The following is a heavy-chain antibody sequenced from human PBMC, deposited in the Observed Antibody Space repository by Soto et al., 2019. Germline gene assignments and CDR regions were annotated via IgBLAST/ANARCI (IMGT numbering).Heavy chain of an antibody. V-gene: IGHV1-69*01. Sequence: QVQLVQAGAEVKKPGSSVKVSCKASGGTFGSYAISWVRQAPGQGLEWMGGSIPIPGTANYAQKFQGRVTIAADESTSTAYMVLSSLSSEDTAVYYCARSQGSSTSLEIYYYYYYGMDVWGQGTTVTVSS. CDR1: GGTFGSYA. CDR2: SIPIPGTA. J-gene: IGHJ6*02. CDR3: ARSQGSSTSLEIYYYYYYGMDV. D-gene: IGHD2-2*01.